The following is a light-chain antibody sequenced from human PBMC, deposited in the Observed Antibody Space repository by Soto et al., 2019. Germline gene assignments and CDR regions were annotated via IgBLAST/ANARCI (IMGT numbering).Light chain of an antibody. CDR2: GAS. Sequence: EIVLTQSPGTLSLSPGERATLSCRASQSVSSSYLAWYQQKPGQAPRLLIYGASSRATGIPDRFSVSGSGTDFTLTISRLEPEDFAVYYCHQYNNWPPWTFGQGTKLEIK. J-gene: IGKJ2*02. V-gene: IGKV3-20*01. CDR1: QSVSSSY. CDR3: HQYNNWPPWT.